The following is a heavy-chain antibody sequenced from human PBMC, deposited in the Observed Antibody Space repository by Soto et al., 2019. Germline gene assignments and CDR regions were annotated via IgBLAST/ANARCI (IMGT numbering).Heavy chain of an antibody. CDR2: IIPIFGTA. D-gene: IGHD6-19*01. J-gene: IGHJ6*02. CDR1: GGTFSSYA. V-gene: IGHV1-69*13. CDR3: ARGQWLARVYYYYGMDV. Sequence: SVKVSCKAPGGTFSSYATSWVRQAPGQGLEWMGGIIPIFGTANYAQKFQGRVTITADESTSTAYMELSSLRSEDTAVYYCARGQWLARVYYYYGMDVWGQGTTVTVSS.